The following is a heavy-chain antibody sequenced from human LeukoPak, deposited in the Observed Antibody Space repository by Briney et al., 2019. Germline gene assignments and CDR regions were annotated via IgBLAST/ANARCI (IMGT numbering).Heavy chain of an antibody. D-gene: IGHD1-26*01. J-gene: IGHJ4*02. V-gene: IGHV4-59*01. CDR3: ARLRWQLVGPYFDY. Sequence: SETLSLTCSFSGDSISTYYGSWIRQSPGKGLEWIGHIYSSGNTDYNSSLKSRVTISVDTSKSQFSLRLSSVTATDTAVYYCARLRWQLVGPYFDYWGQGILVTVSS. CDR2: IYSSGNT. CDR1: GDSISTYY.